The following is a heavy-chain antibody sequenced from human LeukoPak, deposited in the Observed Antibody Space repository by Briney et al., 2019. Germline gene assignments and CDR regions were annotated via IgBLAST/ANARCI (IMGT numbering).Heavy chain of an antibody. V-gene: IGHV1-18*01. CDR1: GYTFMSYG. Sequence: ASVKVSCKASGYTFMSYGISWVRQAPGQGLEWMGWTSAYDGNTNYVQKFQGRVTMTVDTSTNSAYMDLRSLRSDDTAVYYCTRDDGYSYRKGVDRFDYWGQGTLVTVSS. CDR3: TRDDGYSYRKGVDRFDY. J-gene: IGHJ4*02. D-gene: IGHD5-18*01. CDR2: TSAYDGNT.